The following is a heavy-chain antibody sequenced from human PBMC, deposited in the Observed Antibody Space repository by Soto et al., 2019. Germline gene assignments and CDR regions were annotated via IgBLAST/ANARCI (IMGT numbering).Heavy chain of an antibody. V-gene: IGHV1-58*01. J-gene: IGHJ4*02. CDR1: GFTFTSSA. CDR2: IVVGSGNT. CDR3: AASPAYSSGWADY. Sequence: ASVKVSCKASGFTFTSSAVQWVRQARGQRLEWIGWIVVGSGNTNYAQKFQERVTITRDMSTSTAYMELSSLRSEDTAVYYCAASPAYSSGWADYWGQGTLVTVS. D-gene: IGHD6-19*01.